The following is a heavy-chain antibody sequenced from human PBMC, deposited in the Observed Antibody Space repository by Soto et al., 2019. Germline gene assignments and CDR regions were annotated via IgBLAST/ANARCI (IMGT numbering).Heavy chain of an antibody. D-gene: IGHD3-9*01. CDR2: ISYDASNT. J-gene: IGHJ4*02. CDR1: GFTFGTYS. CDR3: ATPQRGYFDLDY. V-gene: IGHV3-30-3*01. Sequence: QVQVVESGGGGVQAGRSLRLSFTASGFTFGTYSLHWARKAPAKGLGWVAVISYDASNTYYADSVKGRFTISRDNSKNALFLQMNSLRPEDTAVYYCATPQRGYFDLDYWGQGILVTVSS.